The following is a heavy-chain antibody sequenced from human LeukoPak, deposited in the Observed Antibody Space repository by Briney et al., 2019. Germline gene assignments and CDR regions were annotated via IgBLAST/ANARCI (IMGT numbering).Heavy chain of an antibody. V-gene: IGHV3-74*01. Sequence: GGSLRLSCAASGFTFSTYGVYWVRQAPGKGLVWVSRIKTDGSITSYADSVKDRFTISRDNAKNTLYVQMNSLRVEDTAVYYCARVATGSYHFDYWGQGTLVTVSS. CDR1: GFTFSTYG. CDR2: IKTDGSIT. CDR3: ARVATGSYHFDY. J-gene: IGHJ4*02. D-gene: IGHD1-26*01.